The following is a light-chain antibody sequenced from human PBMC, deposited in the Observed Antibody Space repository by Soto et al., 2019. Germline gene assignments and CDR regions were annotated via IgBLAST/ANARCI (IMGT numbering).Light chain of an antibody. CDR2: DAS. Sequence: EIMLTQSPATLSLCPGERATLSCRASQSVSSYLAWYQQKPGQAPRLLIYDASNRATGIPARFSGSGSGTDFTLTISSLEPEDFVVYYCQQRSNWPPITFGQGTRLEIK. CDR3: QQRSNWPPIT. V-gene: IGKV3-11*01. CDR1: QSVSSY. J-gene: IGKJ5*01.